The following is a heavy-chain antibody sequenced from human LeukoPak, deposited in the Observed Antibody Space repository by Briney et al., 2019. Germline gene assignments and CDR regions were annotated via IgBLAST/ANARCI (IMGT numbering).Heavy chain of an antibody. V-gene: IGHV4-59*08. J-gene: IGHJ6*02. Sequence: SETLSLTCTVSGGSISSHYWSWIRQPPGKGLEWIGYIYYSGSTNYNPSLKSRVTISVDTSKNQFSLKLSSVTAADTAVYYCARSRGRLDYYYGMDVWGQGTTVTVSS. CDR1: GGSISSHY. D-gene: IGHD1-14*01. CDR2: IYYSGST. CDR3: ARSRGRLDYYYGMDV.